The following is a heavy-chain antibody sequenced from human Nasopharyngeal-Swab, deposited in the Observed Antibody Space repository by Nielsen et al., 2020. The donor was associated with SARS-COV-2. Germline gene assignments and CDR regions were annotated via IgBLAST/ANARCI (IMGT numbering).Heavy chain of an antibody. CDR1: GFTFSSYA. Sequence: GESLKISCAASGFTFSSYAMSWVRQAPGKGLEWVSAISGSGCSTYYADSVKGRFTISRDNSKNTLYLQMNSLRAEDTAVYYCAKKPGGRYCSGGSCYYRDWGQGTLVTVSS. CDR3: AKKPGGRYCSGGSCYYRD. CDR2: ISGSGCST. D-gene: IGHD2-15*01. J-gene: IGHJ4*02. V-gene: IGHV3-23*01.